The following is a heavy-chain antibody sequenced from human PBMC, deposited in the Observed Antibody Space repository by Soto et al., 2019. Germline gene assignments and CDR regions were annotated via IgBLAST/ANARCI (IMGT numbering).Heavy chain of an antibody. V-gene: IGHV1-69*01. J-gene: IGHJ1*01. CDR1: GVTFSSYA. CDR2: IIPIFGTA. Sequence: QVQLVQSGAEVKKPGSSVKVSCKASGVTFSSYAISWVRQAPGQGLEWVGGIIPIFGTANYAQKFQGRVTITGDESTSTAYMELSSLRFEDTAVDYCASDNRAAVGTDEYFQHWGQGTLVTVSS. CDR3: ASDNRAAVGTDEYFQH. D-gene: IGHD6-13*01.